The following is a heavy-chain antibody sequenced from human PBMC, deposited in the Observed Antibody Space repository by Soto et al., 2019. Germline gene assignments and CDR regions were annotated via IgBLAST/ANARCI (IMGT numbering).Heavy chain of an antibody. V-gene: IGHV3-23*01. CDR3: AKATYSSSWSRAVSGYYGMDV. CDR1: GFTFSSYA. Sequence: GSLRLSCAASGFTFSSYAMSWVRQAPGKGLEWVSAISGSGGSTYYADSVKGRFTISRDNSKNALYLQMNSLRAEDTAVYYCAKATYSSSWSRAVSGYYGMDVWGQGTTVTVSS. J-gene: IGHJ6*02. D-gene: IGHD6-13*01. CDR2: ISGSGGST.